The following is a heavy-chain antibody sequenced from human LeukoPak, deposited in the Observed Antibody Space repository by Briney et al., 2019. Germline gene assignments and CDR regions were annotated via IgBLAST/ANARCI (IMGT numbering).Heavy chain of an antibody. D-gene: IGHD3-10*01. CDR2: MYHSGST. Sequence: PSETLSLTCAVSGYSISSGYYWGWIRQPPGKGLEWIGIMYHSGSTYYNPSLKSRVTISVDTSKNQFSLKPSSVTAADTAVYYCARGPITMVRGVLPALYWFDPWGQGTLVTVSS. CDR3: ARGPITMVRGVLPALYWFDP. J-gene: IGHJ5*02. CDR1: GYSISSGYY. V-gene: IGHV4-38-2*01.